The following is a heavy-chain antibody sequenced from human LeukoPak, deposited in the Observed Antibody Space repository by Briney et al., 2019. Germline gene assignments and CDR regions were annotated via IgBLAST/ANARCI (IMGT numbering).Heavy chain of an antibody. CDR1: GFTFSIYT. Sequence: PGGSLRLSCVASGFTFSIYTMSWVRQAPGKGLEWVSSITSSSSSMYSADSVKGQLTISRDNAKNSLYLQMNSLRAEDTAVYYCARDLAWGGYWGQGTLVTVSS. J-gene: IGHJ4*02. V-gene: IGHV3-21*01. CDR3: ARDLAWGGY. CDR2: ITSSSSSM. D-gene: IGHD7-27*01.